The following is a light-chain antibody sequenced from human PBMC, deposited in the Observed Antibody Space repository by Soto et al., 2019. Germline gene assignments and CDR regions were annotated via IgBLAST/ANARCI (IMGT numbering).Light chain of an antibody. CDR3: CSYVGSSTLAYV. J-gene: IGLJ1*01. CDR1: SSDVGSYNL. CDR2: EVS. Sequence: QSALTQPASVSGSPGQSITISCTGTSSDVGSYNLVSWYQQHPGKAPKLMIYEVSKRPSGVSNRFSGSKSGNTASLTISGLQAEDEADYYCCSYVGSSTLAYVFGTGTKLTVL. V-gene: IGLV2-23*02.